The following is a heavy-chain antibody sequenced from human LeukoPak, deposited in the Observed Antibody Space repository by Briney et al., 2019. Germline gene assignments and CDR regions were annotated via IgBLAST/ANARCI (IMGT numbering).Heavy chain of an antibody. CDR2: IKQEGSEK. J-gene: IGHJ5*02. D-gene: IGHD6-13*01. V-gene: IGHV3-7*01. Sequence: GGSLRLSCAASGFTLSSYWMSWGRPAPGEGVEWVAKIKQEGSEKYYVDSVKGRFTISTDKAKNSLYLQMNSLRAEDTAVYYCARCKRSVAAGTEFDPWGQGTLVTVSS. CDR3: ARCKRSVAAGTEFDP. CDR1: GFTLSSYW.